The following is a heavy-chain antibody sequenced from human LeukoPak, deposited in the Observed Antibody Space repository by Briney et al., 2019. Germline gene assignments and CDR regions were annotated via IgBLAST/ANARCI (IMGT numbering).Heavy chain of an antibody. CDR3: ARGPRYDFWSGYYYYYYMDV. CDR1: GGSFSGYY. CDR2: INHSGST. V-gene: IGHV4-34*01. D-gene: IGHD3-3*01. J-gene: IGHJ6*03. Sequence: SETLSLTCAVYGGSFSGYYWSWIRQPPGKGLEWIGEINHSGSTNYNPSLKSRVTISVDTSKNQFSLKLSYVTAADTTVYYCARGPRYDFWSGYYYYYYMDVWGKGTTVTVSS.